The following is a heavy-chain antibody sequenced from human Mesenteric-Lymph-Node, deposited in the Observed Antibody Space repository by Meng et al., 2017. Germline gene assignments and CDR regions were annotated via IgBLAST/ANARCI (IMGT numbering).Heavy chain of an antibody. CDR2: INPNSGGT. Sequence: ASVKVSCKASGYTFTGYYIQWVRQAPGQGLEWMGWINPNSGGTNFAQKFQGRVTMTRDTSISTAYMELSRLRSDDTAMYYCARGSWSIAAAGHTLFDYWGQGTLVTVSS. V-gene: IGHV1-2*02. D-gene: IGHD6-13*01. CDR3: ARGSWSIAAAGHTLFDY. J-gene: IGHJ4*02. CDR1: GYTFTGYY.